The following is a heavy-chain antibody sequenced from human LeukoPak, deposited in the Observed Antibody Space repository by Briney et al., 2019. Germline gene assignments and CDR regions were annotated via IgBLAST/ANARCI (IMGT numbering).Heavy chain of an antibody. D-gene: IGHD4-17*01. J-gene: IGHJ6*02. Sequence: PGGSLRLSCAASGFTFSSYWMHWVRQAPEKGLVWVSRINSDGSSTSYADSVKGRFTISRDNDKNTLYLQMNSLRAEDTAVYYCALQRDGDYSRMDVWGQGTTVTVSS. CDR2: INSDGSST. V-gene: IGHV3-74*01. CDR3: ALQRDGDYSRMDV. CDR1: GFTFSSYW.